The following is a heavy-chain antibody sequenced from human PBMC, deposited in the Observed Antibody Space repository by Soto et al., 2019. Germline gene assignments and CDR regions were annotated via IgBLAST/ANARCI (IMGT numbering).Heavy chain of an antibody. CDR1: GGTFNNYP. V-gene: IGHV1-69*13. J-gene: IGHJ6*02. CDR3: ARGRGYSGDDHYYYFDMDV. Sequence: GASVKVSCKASGGTFNNYPITWVRQAPGQGLEWMGGSIPIFGIANYAQKFQGRVTISVDESTSTAYMELSSLRSEDTAVYYCARGRGYSGDDHYYYFDMDVWGQGTTVTVSS. D-gene: IGHD5-12*01. CDR2: SIPIFGIA.